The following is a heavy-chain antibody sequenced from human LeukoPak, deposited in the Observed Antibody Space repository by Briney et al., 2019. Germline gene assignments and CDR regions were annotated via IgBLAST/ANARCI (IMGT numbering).Heavy chain of an antibody. J-gene: IGHJ4*02. CDR1: GFTFSSYS. CDR3: AKDHRGIAVAGRVTYFDY. Sequence: GGSLRLSCAASGFTFSSYSMSWVRQAPGKGLEWVSAISGSGGSTYYADSVKGRFTISRDNSKNTLYLQMNSLRAEDTAVYYCAKDHRGIAVAGRVTYFDYWGQGTLVTVSS. CDR2: ISGSGGST. D-gene: IGHD6-19*01. V-gene: IGHV3-23*01.